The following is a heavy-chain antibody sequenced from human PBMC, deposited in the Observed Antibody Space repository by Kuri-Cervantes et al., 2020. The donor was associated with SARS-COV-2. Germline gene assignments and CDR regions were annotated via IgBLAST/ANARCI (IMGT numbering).Heavy chain of an antibody. CDR1: GFTFSGSA. V-gene: IGHV3-23*01. D-gene: IGHD4-23*01. Sequence: ETLSLTCAASGFTFSGSAMHWVRQAPGKGLEWVSGISGSGGSSYYADPVKGRFTISRDNSKNTLFLQMNSLRVEDTAVYYCAKDLGYGGNSAGYGMDVWGQGTTVTVSS. CDR2: ISGSGGSS. J-gene: IGHJ6*02. CDR3: AKDLGYGGNSAGYGMDV.